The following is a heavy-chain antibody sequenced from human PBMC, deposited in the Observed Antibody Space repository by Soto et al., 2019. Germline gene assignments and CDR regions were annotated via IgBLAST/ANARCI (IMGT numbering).Heavy chain of an antibody. CDR2: ITDSGDDT. J-gene: IGHJ4*02. Sequence: EVQLLESGGGLVQPGGSLRLSCAASGFTFNNYAMGWVRQAPGKGLEWVSAITDSGDDTYYIDSVKGRFTISRDNSKSTFYLAINRLRAGEHGIFYCGKLGSSGWSPLYLFDLWGQGTLVPLP. V-gene: IGHV3-23*01. D-gene: IGHD6-19*01. CDR1: GFTFNNYA. CDR3: GKLGSSGWSPLYLFDL.